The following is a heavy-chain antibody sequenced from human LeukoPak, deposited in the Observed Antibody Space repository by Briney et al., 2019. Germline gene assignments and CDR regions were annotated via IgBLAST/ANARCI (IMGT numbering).Heavy chain of an antibody. CDR1: GYTFNTYN. Sequence: GASVKVSCKASGYTFNTYNINWVRQAPGQGLERMGWISTYNDNTNYAQKFQGRVTMTTDTSTSTAYMELRSLRSDDTAVYYCARTRYSSGWYFGYWGQGTLVTVSS. V-gene: IGHV1-18*01. D-gene: IGHD6-19*01. CDR2: ISTYNDNT. J-gene: IGHJ4*02. CDR3: ARTRYSSGWYFGY.